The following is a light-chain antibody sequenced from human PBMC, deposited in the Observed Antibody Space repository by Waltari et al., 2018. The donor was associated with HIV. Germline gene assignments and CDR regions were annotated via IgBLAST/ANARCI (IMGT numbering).Light chain of an antibody. CDR2: DAS. J-gene: IGKJ2*01. CDR1: QSIAKN. CDR3: QQRSNWPRGT. Sequence: EIVMTQSPATLSVSPGERVTLSCRASQSIAKNLAWYQQKPGQAPRLLIYDASNRATGIPARFSGSGSGTDFTLAISSLEPEDFAVYYCQQRSNWPRGTFGQGTKLEIK. V-gene: IGKV3-11*01.